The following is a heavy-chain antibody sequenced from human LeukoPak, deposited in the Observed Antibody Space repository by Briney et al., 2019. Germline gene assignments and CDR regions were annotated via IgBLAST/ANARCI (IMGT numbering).Heavy chain of an antibody. J-gene: IGHJ3*02. V-gene: IGHV3-30*03. D-gene: IGHD6-13*01. CDR3: VTMIAASGPDAFDI. CDR1: GFNFRNFG. Sequence: GRSLRLSCVASGFNFRNFGMHWVRQAPGKGLEWVAVISYDGSNQYYADSVKGRFTISRDNSKNMLYLQMNSLRVEDTAVYYCVTMIAASGPDAFDIWGPGTMVTVSS. CDR2: ISYDGSNQ.